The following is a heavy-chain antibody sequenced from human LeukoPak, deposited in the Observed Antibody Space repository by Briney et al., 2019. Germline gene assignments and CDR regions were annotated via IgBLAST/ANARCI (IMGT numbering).Heavy chain of an antibody. Sequence: GGSLRLSCAASGFTFDDYGMSWVRQAPGKGLEWVSGINWNGGSTGYADSVKGRLTISRDNAKNSLYLQMNSLRAEDTALYYCARAKDSSGYYNGLDYWGQGTLVTVSS. CDR3: ARAKDSSGYYNGLDY. J-gene: IGHJ4*02. V-gene: IGHV3-20*04. D-gene: IGHD3-22*01. CDR2: INWNGGST. CDR1: GFTFDDYG.